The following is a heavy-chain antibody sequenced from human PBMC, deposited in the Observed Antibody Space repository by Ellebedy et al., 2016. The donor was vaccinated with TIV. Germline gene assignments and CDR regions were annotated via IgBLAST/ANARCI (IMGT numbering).Heavy chain of an antibody. V-gene: IGHV1-2*02. CDR3: ARDLVVLPGAYFDY. CDR1: GYTFTGYY. Sequence: ASVKVSCKASGYTFTGYYMHWVRQAPGQGLESMGWFNPNSGDIKYAQKFQGRVTMTRDTSISTAYMELSSLISDDTAIYFCARDLVVLPGAYFDYWGQGALVTVSS. D-gene: IGHD2-15*01. CDR2: FNPNSGDI. J-gene: IGHJ4*02.